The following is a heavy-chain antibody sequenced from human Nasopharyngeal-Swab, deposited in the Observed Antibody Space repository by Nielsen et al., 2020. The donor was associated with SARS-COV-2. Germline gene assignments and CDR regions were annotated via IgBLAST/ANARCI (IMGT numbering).Heavy chain of an antibody. CDR1: CGSLPSFP. V-gene: IGHV4-59*01. Sequence: SETLSPTSRFSCGSLPSFPWSWIRQPPGKGLEWIGYIYYSGSPNYSPSLRSRVTMSVDTSKNQFSLTLSSVTAADTAVYYCARDARYCGGGSCQTSDAFDIWGQGTMVTVSS. J-gene: IGHJ3*02. CDR2: IYYSGSP. D-gene: IGHD2-15*01. CDR3: ARDARYCGGGSCQTSDAFDI.